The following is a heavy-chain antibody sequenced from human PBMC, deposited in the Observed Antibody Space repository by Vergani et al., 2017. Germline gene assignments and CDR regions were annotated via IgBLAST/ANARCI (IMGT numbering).Heavy chain of an antibody. Sequence: VQLQESGPGLVKPSETLSLTCTVSGGSISSYYWSWIRQPPGKGLEWIGYIYYSGGTNYNPSLKSRVTISVDTSKNQFSLKLSSVTAADTAVYYCAGVGGYYDSSGYYYAAGSFDYWGQGTLVTVSS. CDR2: IYYSGGT. D-gene: IGHD3-22*01. CDR1: GGSISSYY. CDR3: AGVGGYYDSSGYYYAAGSFDY. V-gene: IGHV4-59*01. J-gene: IGHJ4*02.